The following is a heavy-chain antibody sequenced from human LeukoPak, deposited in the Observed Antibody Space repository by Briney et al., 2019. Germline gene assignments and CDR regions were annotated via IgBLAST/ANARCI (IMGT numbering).Heavy chain of an antibody. CDR1: GFTFSSYA. Sequence: GGSLRLSCAASGFTFSSYAMHWVRQAPGKGLEWVAVISYDGSNKYYADSVKGRLTISRDNSKNTLYLQMNSLRAEDTAVYYCARDFATDIVVVVAAAILDYWGQGTLVTVSS. CDR3: ARDFATDIVVVVAAAILDY. V-gene: IGHV3-30-3*01. D-gene: IGHD2-15*01. CDR2: ISYDGSNK. J-gene: IGHJ4*02.